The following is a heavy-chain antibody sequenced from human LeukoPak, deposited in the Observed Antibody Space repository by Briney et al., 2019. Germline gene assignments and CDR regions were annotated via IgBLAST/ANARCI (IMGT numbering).Heavy chain of an antibody. CDR1: GFTFSSYG. J-gene: IGHJ6*01. CDR2: IWYDGSNK. D-gene: IGHD6-13*01. V-gene: IGHV3-33*01. Sequence: GGSLRLSCAASGFTFSSYGMHWVRQAPGKGLEWVAVIWYDGSNKYYADSVKGRFTISRDNAKNSLYLQMNSLRAEDTAVYYCARDRFGPWYSRSWHYGMDVWGQGTTVTVSS. CDR3: ARDRFGPWYSRSWHYGMDV.